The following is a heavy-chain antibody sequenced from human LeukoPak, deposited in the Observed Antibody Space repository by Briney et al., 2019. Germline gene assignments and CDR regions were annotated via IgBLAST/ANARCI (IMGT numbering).Heavy chain of an antibody. Sequence: ASVKVSCKASGYTFTGYYMHWVRQALGQGLEWVGWISPNSGGTNYAQKFQGRVTMTRDTSISTAYMELSRLRSDDTAVYYCAREAYDSGSFRTDYYYMDVWGKGTTVTISS. CDR3: AREAYDSGSFRTDYYYMDV. CDR1: GYTFTGYY. D-gene: IGHD3-10*01. J-gene: IGHJ6*03. V-gene: IGHV1-2*02. CDR2: ISPNSGGT.